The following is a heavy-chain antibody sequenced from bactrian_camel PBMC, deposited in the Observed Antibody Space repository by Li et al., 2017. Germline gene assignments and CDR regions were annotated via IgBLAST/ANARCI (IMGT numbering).Heavy chain of an antibody. D-gene: IGHD2*01. J-gene: IGHJ4*01. V-gene: IGHV3-2*01. CDR2: ISGWNT. CDR1: GNTYSGRC. Sequence: QLVESGGGLVQAGGSLRLSCRDSGNTYSGRCKGWFRQVPDKPREDVAIISGWNTWYADSVKGRFTISADNAKNMLYLQMNSLQSEDTALYYCATGYSGGWLPRSQGTQVTVS.